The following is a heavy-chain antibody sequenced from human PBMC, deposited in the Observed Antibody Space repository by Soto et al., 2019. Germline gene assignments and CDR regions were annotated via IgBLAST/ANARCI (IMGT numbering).Heavy chain of an antibody. D-gene: IGHD3-3*01. CDR2: IYYSGST. CDR3: ARDGQNTDYDFWSGYYPSRYYYYYMDV. Sequence: SETLSLTCTVSGGSIISYYWSWIRQPPGKGLEWIGYIYYSGSTNYNPSLKSRVTISVDTSKNQFSLKLSSVTAADTAVYYCARDGQNTDYDFWSGYYPSRYYYYYMDVWGKGTTVTVSS. J-gene: IGHJ6*03. CDR1: GGSIISYY. V-gene: IGHV4-59*01.